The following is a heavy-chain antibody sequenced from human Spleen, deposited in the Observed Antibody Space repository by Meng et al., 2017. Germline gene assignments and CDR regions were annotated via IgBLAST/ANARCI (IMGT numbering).Heavy chain of an antibody. Sequence: GESLKISCAASGFTFSSYAMSWVRQAPGKGLEWVSAISGSGGNTYYADSVKGRFTISRDNSRNTLYMQMSSLRAEDTAVYYCARSPNYDILSVDIWGQGTMVTVSS. CDR2: ISGSGGNT. J-gene: IGHJ3*02. CDR3: ARSPNYDILSVDI. D-gene: IGHD3-9*01. CDR1: GFTFSSYA. V-gene: IGHV3-23*01.